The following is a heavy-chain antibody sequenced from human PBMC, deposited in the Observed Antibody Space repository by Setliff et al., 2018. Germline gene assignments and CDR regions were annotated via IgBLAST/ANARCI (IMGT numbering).Heavy chain of an antibody. V-gene: IGHV3-73*01. Sequence: GGSLRLSCAASGFTFSGSAVHWVRQASGKGLEWVGRIRRNADNRAPIYAASVKGRFTSSRDDSKNMAYLQMNSLKIEDTAVYYCAGAGGNSDYFDYWGQGTLVTVSS. CDR1: GFTFSGSA. CDR2: IRRNADNRAP. D-gene: IGHD2-21*02. CDR3: AGAGGNSDYFDY. J-gene: IGHJ4*02.